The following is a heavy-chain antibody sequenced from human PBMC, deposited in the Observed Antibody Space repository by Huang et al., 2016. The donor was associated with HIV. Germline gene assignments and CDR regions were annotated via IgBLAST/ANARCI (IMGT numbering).Heavy chain of an antibody. CDR2: ISYDGSYQ. D-gene: IGHD5-12*01. Sequence: QVQLVESGGGVVQPGRSLRLSCAASGFTFSNYGVHWVRQAPGKGREWVAAISYDGSYQYYSDSGKGRFTISRDDSQNTLYLQMSSLRAEDTAVYFCAKDREDSAYQLDYWGQGTRVTVSS. CDR3: AKDREDSAYQLDY. V-gene: IGHV3-30*18. J-gene: IGHJ4*02. CDR1: GFTFSNYG.